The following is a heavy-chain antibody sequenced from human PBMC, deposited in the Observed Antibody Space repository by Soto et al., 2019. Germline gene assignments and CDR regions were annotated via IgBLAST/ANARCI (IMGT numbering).Heavy chain of an antibody. D-gene: IGHD5-18*01. V-gene: IGHV1-69*13. CDR1: GGTFSSYA. J-gene: IGHJ6*02. CDR2: IIPIFGTA. Sequence: SVKVSCKASGGTFSSYAISWVRQAPGQGLEWMGGIIPIFGTANYAQKFQGRVTITADESTSTAYMELSSLRSEDTAVYYCARDDVDTAMPYVMDGWGQGTTVTVSS. CDR3: ARDDVDTAMPYVMDG.